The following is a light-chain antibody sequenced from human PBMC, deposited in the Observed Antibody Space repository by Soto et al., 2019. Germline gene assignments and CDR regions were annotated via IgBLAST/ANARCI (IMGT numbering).Light chain of an antibody. V-gene: IGKV3-20*01. J-gene: IGKJ3*01. Sequence: EIVLTQSPGTLSLSPGERATLSCRASQSVSSSYLAWYQQKPGQAPRLLIYGASSRATGIPDRFSGSGSGTDFTFTISRLEPEDFAVYYWQQYGSSLLFTFGPGTKVDIK. CDR2: GAS. CDR3: QQYGSSLLFT. CDR1: QSVSSSY.